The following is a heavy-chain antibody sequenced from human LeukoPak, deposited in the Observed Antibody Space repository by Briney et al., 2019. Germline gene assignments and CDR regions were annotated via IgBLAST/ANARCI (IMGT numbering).Heavy chain of an antibody. CDR1: GFTFSSYA. CDR2: ISYDGSNK. Sequence: PGGSLRLSCAASGFTFSSYAMHWVRQAPGKGLEWVAVISYDGSNKYYADSVKGRFTISRDNSKNTLYLQMNSLRAEDTAVYYCARDHCSSTSCYKRYYYYYMDVWGKGTTVTVSS. D-gene: IGHD2-2*02. CDR3: ARDHCSSTSCYKRYYYYYMDV. J-gene: IGHJ6*03. V-gene: IGHV3-30*04.